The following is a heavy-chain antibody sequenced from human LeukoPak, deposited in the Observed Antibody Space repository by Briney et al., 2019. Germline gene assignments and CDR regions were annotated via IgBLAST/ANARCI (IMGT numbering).Heavy chain of an antibody. CDR2: IYTSGST. V-gene: IGHV4-4*07. CDR1: GGSISSYY. D-gene: IGHD2-2*02. Sequence: SETLSLTCTVSGGSISSYYWSWIRQPAGKGLEWIGRIYTSGSTNYNPSLKSRVTMSVDTSKNQFSLKLSSVTAADTAVYYCARRGEYQLLYRYYYYYMDVWGKGTTVTVSS. J-gene: IGHJ6*03. CDR3: ARRGEYQLLYRYYYYYMDV.